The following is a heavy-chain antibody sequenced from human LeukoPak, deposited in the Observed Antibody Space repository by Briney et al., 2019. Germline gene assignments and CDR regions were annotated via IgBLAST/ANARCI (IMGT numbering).Heavy chain of an antibody. D-gene: IGHD6-13*01. V-gene: IGHV1-69*16. J-gene: IGHJ4*02. CDR2: IIPILGIA. Sequence: SVKVSCKASGGTFSSYTISWVRQAPGQGLEWMGRIIPILGIANYAQKFQGRVTITTDESTSTAYMELSSLRSEDTAVYYCARDLAAAGPAFDYWGQGTLVTVSS. CDR3: ARDLAAAGPAFDY. CDR1: GGTFSSYT.